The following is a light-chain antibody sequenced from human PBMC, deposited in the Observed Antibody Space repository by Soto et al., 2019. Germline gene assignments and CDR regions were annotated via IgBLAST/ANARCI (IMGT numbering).Light chain of an antibody. CDR1: QSVSSGY. CDR3: QQYGSSPRT. Sequence: EIVLTQSPGTLSLSPGERATLSCRASQSVSSGYLAWYQQRPGQAPRLLIYGAASRATGIPDRFSGSGSGTDFILTISRLEPEDFAVYYCQQYGSSPRTFDQGTKVEIK. J-gene: IGKJ1*01. V-gene: IGKV3-20*01. CDR2: GAA.